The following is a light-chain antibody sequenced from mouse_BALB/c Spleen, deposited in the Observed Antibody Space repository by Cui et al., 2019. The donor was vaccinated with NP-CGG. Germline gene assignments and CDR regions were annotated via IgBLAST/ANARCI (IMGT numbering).Light chain of an antibody. J-gene: IGLJ1*01. V-gene: IGLV1*01. CDR3: SMIQQPWV. CDR1: TGTVTTSNY. CDR2: GTN. Sequence: QAVVTQESALTTSPGETVTLTCRSSTGTVTTSNYVNWVQEKPDHLFTGLIGGTNNRAPGVPARFSGSLIGDKAALTITGAQTEDKAIYCYSMIQQPWVFGGGTKLTVL.